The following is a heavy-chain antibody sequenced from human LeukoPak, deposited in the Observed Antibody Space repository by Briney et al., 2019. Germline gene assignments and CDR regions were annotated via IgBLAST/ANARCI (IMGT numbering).Heavy chain of an antibody. V-gene: IGHV4-59*08. CDR2: IYYSGST. J-gene: IGHJ5*02. D-gene: IGHD6-13*01. CDR3: ARGGYSSTSFDP. Sequence: SETLSLICTVSGGSISSYYWSWIRQPPGKGLEWIGYIYYSGSTNYNPSLKSRVTISVDTSKNQFSLKLSSVTAADTAVYYCARGGYSSTSFDPWGQGTLVTVSS. CDR1: GGSISSYY.